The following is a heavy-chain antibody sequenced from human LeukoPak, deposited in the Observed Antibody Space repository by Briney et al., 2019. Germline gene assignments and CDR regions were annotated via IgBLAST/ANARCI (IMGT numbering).Heavy chain of an antibody. D-gene: IGHD2-21*02. CDR1: GFTFSSFA. V-gene: IGHV3-33*01. CDR2: IWYDGSKK. CDR3: ARDQCGGDCYPRDY. J-gene: IGHJ4*02. Sequence: GGSLRLSCVASGFTFSSFALHWVRQAPGKGLEWVALIWYDGSKKYHADSVKGRLTISRDNSKNTLYLQMNSLRAEDTAIYYCARDQCGGDCYPRDYWGQGTLVTVSS.